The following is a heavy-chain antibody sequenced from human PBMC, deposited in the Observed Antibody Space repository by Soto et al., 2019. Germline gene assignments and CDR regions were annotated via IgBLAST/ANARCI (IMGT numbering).Heavy chain of an antibody. CDR2: IFYSGST. CDR1: GGSISSGVYY. CDR3: AIYDSSGSRGSQH. D-gene: IGHD3-22*01. J-gene: IGHJ1*01. V-gene: IGHV4-31*03. Sequence: QVQLQESGPGLVKPSQTLSLTCTVSGGSISSGVYYWSLIRQHPGKGLEWIGYIFYSGSTYYNPSLKSRVTISVDTSKSQFSLKLSSVTAADTDVYYCAIYDSSGSRGSQHWGQGTLVTVSS.